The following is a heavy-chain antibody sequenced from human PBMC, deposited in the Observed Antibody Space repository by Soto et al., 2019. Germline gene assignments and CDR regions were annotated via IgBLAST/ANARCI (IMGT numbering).Heavy chain of an antibody. J-gene: IGHJ4*02. D-gene: IGHD6-13*01. CDR1: GGSISSYY. CDR3: ARDSSSSAFDY. Sequence: SETLSPTCTVSGGSISSYYWSWIRQPPGKGLEWIGYIYYSGSTNYNPSLKSRVTISVDTSKNQFSLKLSSVTAADTAVYSCARDSSSSAFDYWGQGTLVTVSS. CDR2: IYYSGST. V-gene: IGHV4-59*01.